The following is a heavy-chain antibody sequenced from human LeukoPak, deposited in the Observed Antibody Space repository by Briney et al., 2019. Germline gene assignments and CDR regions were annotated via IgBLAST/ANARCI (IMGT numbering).Heavy chain of an antibody. J-gene: IGHJ5*02. Sequence: GASVKVSCEASGYTFTSYGISWVRQAPGQGLEWMGWISAYNGNTNYAQKLQGRVTMTTDTSTSTAYMELRSLRSDDTAVYYCAREALPPGSYAYNWFDPWGQGTLVTVSS. D-gene: IGHD1-26*01. CDR1: GYTFTSYG. CDR2: ISAYNGNT. V-gene: IGHV1-18*01. CDR3: AREALPPGSYAYNWFDP.